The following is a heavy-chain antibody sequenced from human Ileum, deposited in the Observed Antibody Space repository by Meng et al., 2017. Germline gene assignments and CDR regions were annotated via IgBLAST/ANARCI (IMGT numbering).Heavy chain of an antibody. D-gene: IGHD3/OR15-3a*01. J-gene: IGHJ4*02. Sequence: SVPILLNSLQTLSLLCLVVCGSIMSGVYYWSWIRLHPGKGLEWIGYIYYSGSTYYNPSLKSRVTISRDTSKNQFSLKLTSVTAADTAVYYCARDRTGYPFSFDYWGQGTLVTVSS. CDR3: ARDRTGYPFSFDY. V-gene: IGHV4-31*03. CDR2: IYYSGST. CDR1: CGSIMSGVYY.